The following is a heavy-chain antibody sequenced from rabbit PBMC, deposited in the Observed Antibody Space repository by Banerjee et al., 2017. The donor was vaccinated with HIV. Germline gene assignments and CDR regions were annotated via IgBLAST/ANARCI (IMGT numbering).Heavy chain of an antibody. V-gene: IGHV1S45*01. D-gene: IGHD8-1*01. J-gene: IGHJ2*01. CDR2: IYAGSSGRT. CDR3: AIDLSGVIGWNLTL. Sequence: QQQLEESGGGLVKPGGTLTLTCKASGFDFSSNAMCWVRQAPGKGLEWIGCIYAGSSGRTYDARRAKGRFTICKTSSPTVTLEMTSLKAAGTANYFCAIDLSGVIGWNLTLGGPGTLLTVS. CDR1: GFDFSSNA.